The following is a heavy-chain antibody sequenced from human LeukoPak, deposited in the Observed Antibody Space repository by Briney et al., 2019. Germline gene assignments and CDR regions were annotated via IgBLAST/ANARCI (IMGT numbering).Heavy chain of an antibody. V-gene: IGHV3-23*01. J-gene: IGHJ3*02. Sequence: PGGSLRLSCATSGFTFRSCAMIWVRQAPERGLQWVSGISGSGTYYADFAKGRFTISRDNSKNTLYLQMNSLRAEDTATYYCARDPNGDYIGAFDMWGQGTMVTVS. CDR1: GFTFRSCA. CDR2: ISGSGT. D-gene: IGHD4-17*01. CDR3: ARDPNGDYIGAFDM.